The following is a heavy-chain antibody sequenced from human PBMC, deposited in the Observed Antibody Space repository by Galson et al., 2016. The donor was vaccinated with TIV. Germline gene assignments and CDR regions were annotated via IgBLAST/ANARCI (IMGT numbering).Heavy chain of an antibody. CDR1: GNIFTRDY. V-gene: IGHV1-46*03. Sequence: SVKVSCKASGNIFTRDYVHWVRQAPGQGLEWMGVIDPTYGGTTFAQKFQALVTMTRDTSTRKVYMEVSGLKSDDTAVYYCIRDLGRLRDFWGQGTLVTVSS. CDR2: IDPTYGGT. D-gene: IGHD7-27*01. CDR3: IRDLGRLRDF. J-gene: IGHJ4*02.